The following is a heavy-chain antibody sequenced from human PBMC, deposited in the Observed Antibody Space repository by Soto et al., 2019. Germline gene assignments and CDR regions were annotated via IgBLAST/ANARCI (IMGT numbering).Heavy chain of an antibody. Sequence: QVQLVQSGAEVKKPGSSVKVSCKASGGTFSSYAISWVRQAPGQGLEWMGGIIPIFGTANYAQKFQGRVTITEDESTSTAYMELSSLRSEDTAVYYCASGYYDILTGYRNYFYYGMDVWGQGTTVTVSS. CDR2: IIPIFGTA. D-gene: IGHD3-9*01. V-gene: IGHV1-69*01. CDR3: ASGYYDILTGYRNYFYYGMDV. J-gene: IGHJ6*02. CDR1: GGTFSSYA.